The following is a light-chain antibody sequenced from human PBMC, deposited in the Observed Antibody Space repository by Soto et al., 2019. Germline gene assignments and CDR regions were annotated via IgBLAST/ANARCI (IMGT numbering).Light chain of an antibody. CDR1: QSVSRY. J-gene: IGKJ4*01. CDR2: DAS. V-gene: IGKV3-11*01. CDR3: QQRSNWPLT. Sequence: EIVLTQSPATLSLSPGERVILSCRASQSVSRYLAWYQQKPGQAPRLLIYDASNRATGIPARFSGSGSGTDFTLTISTLEPEDFAVYYCQQRSNWPLTFGGGTKVEIK.